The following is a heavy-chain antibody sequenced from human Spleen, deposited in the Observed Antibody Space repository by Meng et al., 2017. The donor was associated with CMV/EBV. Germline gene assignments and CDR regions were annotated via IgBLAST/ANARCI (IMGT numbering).Heavy chain of an antibody. CDR1: GGTFSSYA. V-gene: IGHV1-69*10. D-gene: IGHD5-24*01. Sequence: SVKVSCKASGGTFSSYAISWVRQAPGQGLEWMGGIIPILGIANYAQKFQGRVTITADKSTSTAYMELSSLRSEDTAVYYCARVATPYYYYGLDVWGQGTTVTVSS. J-gene: IGHJ6*02. CDR3: ARVATPYYYYGLDV. CDR2: IIPILGIA.